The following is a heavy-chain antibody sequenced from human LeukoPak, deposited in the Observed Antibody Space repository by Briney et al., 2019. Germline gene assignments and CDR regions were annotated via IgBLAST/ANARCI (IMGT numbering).Heavy chain of an antibody. V-gene: IGHV1-2*06. CDR3: AGDRFRAAGTEAEYFQH. J-gene: IGHJ1*01. Sequence: GASVKVSCKASGYTFTGYYMHWVRQAPGQGLEWMGRINPNSGGTNYAQKFQGRVTMTRDTSISTADMELSRLRSDDTAVYYCAGDRFRAAGTEAEYFQHWGQGTLVTVSS. D-gene: IGHD6-13*01. CDR1: GYTFTGYY. CDR2: INPNSGGT.